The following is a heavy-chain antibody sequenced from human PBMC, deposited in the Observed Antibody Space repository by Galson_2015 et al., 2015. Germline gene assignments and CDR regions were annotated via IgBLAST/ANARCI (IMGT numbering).Heavy chain of an antibody. CDR3: ARGTGISGTAQYFDY. D-gene: IGHD1-7*01. Sequence: LSLTCAVSGYSISSGYYWGWIRQPPGKGLEWMGSIYRSGSTYYKPSLKSRVTISVDTSKNQFSLKLSSVTAADTAVYYCARGTGISGTAQYFDYWGQGNLVTVSS. CDR1: GYSISSGYY. CDR2: IYRSGST. J-gene: IGHJ4*02. V-gene: IGHV4-38-2*01.